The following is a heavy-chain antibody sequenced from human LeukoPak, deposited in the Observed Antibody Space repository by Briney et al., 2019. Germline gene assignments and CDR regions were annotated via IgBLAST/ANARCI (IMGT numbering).Heavy chain of an antibody. CDR1: GDSISSSTYY. D-gene: IGHD3-3*01. J-gene: IGHJ5*02. CDR3: ARPWSLYSWFDP. V-gene: IGHV4-39*01. CDR2: IYYTGST. Sequence: SETLSLTCTVSGDSISSSTYYWGWIRQPPGKGLEWIGSIYYTGSTYYNPSLKSRVTISVDTSKKQFSLKVSSVTAADTAVYYCARPWSLYSWFDPWGQGTLVTVSS.